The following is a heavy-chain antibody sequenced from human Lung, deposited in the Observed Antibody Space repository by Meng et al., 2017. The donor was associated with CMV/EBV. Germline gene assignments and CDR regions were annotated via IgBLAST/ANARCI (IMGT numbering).Heavy chain of an antibody. CDR1: GFTVSSNY. CDR3: ARDQGRGYSYGQAYYYGMEV. V-gene: IGHV3-66*02. D-gene: IGHD5-18*01. CDR2: IYSGGST. Sequence: SCAASGFTVSSNYMSWVRQAPGKGLEWVSVIYSGGSTYYADSVKGRFTISRDNSKNTLYLQMNSLRAEDTAVYYCARDQGRGYSYGQAYYYGMEVWGKGTXVTCSS. J-gene: IGHJ6*04.